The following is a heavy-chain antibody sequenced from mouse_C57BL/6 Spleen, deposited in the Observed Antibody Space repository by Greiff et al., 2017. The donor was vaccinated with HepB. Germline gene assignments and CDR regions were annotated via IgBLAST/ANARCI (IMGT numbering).Heavy chain of an antibody. V-gene: IGHV2-9-1*01. D-gene: IGHD1-1*01. J-gene: IGHJ1*03. Sequence: VQRVESGPGLVAPSQSLSITCTVSGFSLTSYAISWVRQPPGKGLEWLGVIWTGGGTNDNSALKSRLSISKDNSKSQVSLKMNSLQTDDTARYYCARNFYYGSNWYFDVWGTGTTVTVSS. CDR1: GFSLTSYA. CDR2: IWTGGGT. CDR3: ARNFYYGSNWYFDV.